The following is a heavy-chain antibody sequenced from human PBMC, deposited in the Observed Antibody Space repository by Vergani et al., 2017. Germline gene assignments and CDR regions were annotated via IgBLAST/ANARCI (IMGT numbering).Heavy chain of an antibody. J-gene: IGHJ4*02. Sequence: QITLKESGPTLVKPTQTLTLTCTFSGFSLSTSGVGVGWIRQPPGKALEWLALIYWNDDKRYSPSLKSRLTITKDTSKNQVVLTMTNMDPVDTATYYCAHRRAPRGRESGGFDYWGQGTLVTVSS. CDR1: GFSLSTSGVG. D-gene: IGHD3-3*01. V-gene: IGHV2-5*01. CDR2: IYWNDDK. CDR3: AHRRAPRGRESGGFDY.